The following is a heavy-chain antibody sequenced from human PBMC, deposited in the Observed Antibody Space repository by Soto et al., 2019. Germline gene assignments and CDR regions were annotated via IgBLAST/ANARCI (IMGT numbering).Heavy chain of an antibody. J-gene: IGHJ4*02. V-gene: IGHV3-33*01. CDR3: ARDSTVSGTEPDY. D-gene: IGHD4-17*01. CDR2: IWYDGSNK. Sequence: PGGSLSLSCAASGFTFSSYGMHWVRQAPGKGLEWVAVIWYDGSNKYYADSVKGRFTISRDNSKNTLYLQMNSLRAEDTAVCYCARDSTVSGTEPDYWGQGTLVTVSS. CDR1: GFTFSSYG.